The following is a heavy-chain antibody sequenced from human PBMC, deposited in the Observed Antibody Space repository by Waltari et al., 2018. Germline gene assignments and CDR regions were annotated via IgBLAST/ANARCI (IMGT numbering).Heavy chain of an antibody. V-gene: IGHV1-2*06. CDR1: GYTFTGYY. J-gene: IGHJ4*02. CDR3: ARGGAGYSSSWYGDY. CDR2: INPNSGGT. Sequence: QVQLVQSGAEVKKPGASVKVSCKASGYTFTGYYMHWVRQAPGQGLEGMGRINPNSGGTNDEKKFQGRVTRTRDTSISTAYMDLSRLRSDDTAVYYCARGGAGYSSSWYGDYWGQGTLVTVSS. D-gene: IGHD6-13*01.